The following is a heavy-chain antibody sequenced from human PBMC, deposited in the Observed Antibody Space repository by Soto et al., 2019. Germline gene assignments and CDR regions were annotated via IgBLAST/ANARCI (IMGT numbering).Heavy chain of an antibody. CDR3: VRAHALGFWNWFDP. D-gene: IGHD3-3*01. CDR2: INPHSGST. Sequence: GASVKFSCKASGYIFSANYIHWVRQAPGQVLECLVWINPHSGSTNYXXKFLGRVXXSSDTSASTAXMDLAXLKSDDTAVYYCVRAHALGFWNWFDPWGRGTLVTXSS. CDR1: GYIFSANY. V-gene: IGHV1-2*02. J-gene: IGHJ5*02.